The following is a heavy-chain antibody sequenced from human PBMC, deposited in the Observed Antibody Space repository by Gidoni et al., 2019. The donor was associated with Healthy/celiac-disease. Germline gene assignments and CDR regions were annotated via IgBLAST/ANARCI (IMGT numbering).Heavy chain of an antibody. J-gene: IGHJ3*02. V-gene: IGHV1-69*01. CDR1: GGTFSSYA. CDR3: ARVLEYVLLEGAFDI. CDR2: IIPIFGTA. Sequence: QVQLVQSGAELKKLGSSVKVSSKASGGTFSSYAISWVRQAPGQGLEWMGGIIPIFGTANYAQKFQGRVTITADESTSTAYMELSSLRSEDTAVYYCARVLEYVLLEGAFDIWGQGTMVTVSS. D-gene: IGHD1-1*01.